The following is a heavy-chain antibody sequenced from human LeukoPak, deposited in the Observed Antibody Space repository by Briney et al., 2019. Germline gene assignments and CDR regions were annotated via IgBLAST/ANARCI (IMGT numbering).Heavy chain of an antibody. CDR2: IKSKTDGGTT. CDR3: TRSTYYYDSSGYYFVGVNDY. Sequence: GGSLRLSCAASGFTFSNAWMSWVRQAPGKGLEWVGRIKSKTDGGTTDYAAPVKGRFTISRDDSKNTLYLQMNSRKTEDTAVYYCTRSTYYYDSSGYYFVGVNDYWGQGTLVTVSS. V-gene: IGHV3-15*01. D-gene: IGHD3-22*01. J-gene: IGHJ4*02. CDR1: GFTFSNAW.